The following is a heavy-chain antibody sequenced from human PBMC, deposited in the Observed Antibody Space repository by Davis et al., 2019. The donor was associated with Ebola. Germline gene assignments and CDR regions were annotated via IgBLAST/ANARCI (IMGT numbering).Heavy chain of an antibody. CDR2: INPNGGDT. CDR3: ARTTYTWNRH. V-gene: IGHV1-2*02. D-gene: IGHD1/OR15-1a*01. Sequence: ASVKVSCKASGFTLTTYYIHWVRQAPGQGLEWMGWINPNGGDTTYAQRFQGRVTMTRDTSISTAYMELNRLKSDDTAVYFCARTTYTWNRHWGQGALVTVSS. CDR1: GFTLTTYY. J-gene: IGHJ4*02.